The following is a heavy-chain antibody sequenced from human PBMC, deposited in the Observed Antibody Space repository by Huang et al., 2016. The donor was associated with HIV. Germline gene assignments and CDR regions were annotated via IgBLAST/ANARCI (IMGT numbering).Heavy chain of an antibody. J-gene: IGHJ4*02. Sequence: QITLRESGPALVKPTQTLTLTCTFSGFSLTTTGVGGGCIRQPPGQALEWLAFIYSNGDGRYSPSLSSRLTITKDTSKNQVVLTMTNMDPVDTATYYCAHSTDASAATFYFDFWGQGTLVAVSS. CDR1: GFSLTTTGVG. CDR2: IYSNGDG. CDR3: AHSTDASAATFYFDF. D-gene: IGHD6-25*01. V-gene: IGHV2-5*01.